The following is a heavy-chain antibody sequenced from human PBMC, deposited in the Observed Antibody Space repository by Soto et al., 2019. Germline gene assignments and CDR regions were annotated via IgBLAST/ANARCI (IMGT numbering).Heavy chain of an antibody. CDR1: ELPVISNL. CDR3: ARECGRPCTNAFDL. V-gene: IGHV3-66*01. Sequence: LVESGGGLSQPGGPLRLQLAASELPVISNLMNWVRKAPGKGPEWLSVLYPGPGTYYADSVKDRITISRDDSRNTLYLQLNGLRAEDTAIYYCARECGRPCTNAFDLWGQGTMVTVSP. D-gene: IGHD2-15*01. CDR2: LYPGPGT. J-gene: IGHJ3*01.